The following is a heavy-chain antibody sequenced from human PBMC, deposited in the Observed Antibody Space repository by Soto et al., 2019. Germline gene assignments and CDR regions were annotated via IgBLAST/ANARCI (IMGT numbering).Heavy chain of an antibody. V-gene: IGHV1-18*01. Sequence: ASVKVSCKASGYTFTSYGISWVRQAPGQGLEWMGWISAYNGNTNYAQKLQGRVTMTTDTSTSTAYMELRSLRSDDTAVYYCARDLSDFWSGYYTDYWGQGTLVTVSS. D-gene: IGHD3-3*01. CDR3: ARDLSDFWSGYYTDY. CDR1: GYTFTSYG. J-gene: IGHJ4*02. CDR2: ISAYNGNT.